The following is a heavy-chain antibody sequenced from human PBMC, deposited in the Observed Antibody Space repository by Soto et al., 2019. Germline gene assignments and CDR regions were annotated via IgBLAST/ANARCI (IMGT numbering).Heavy chain of an antibody. Sequence: SQTLSLTCVISGDSVSSNNAAWNWIRQSPSRGLEWLGRTYYKSKWYTDYAVSVKSRITINPDTSKNQFSLQLNSVTPEDTAVYYCARDRWGRGWRGTDSLDVWGLGTMVTVSS. J-gene: IGHJ3*01. D-gene: IGHD6-19*01. CDR3: ARDRWGRGWRGTDSLDV. CDR2: TYYKSKWYT. V-gene: IGHV6-1*01. CDR1: GDSVSSNNAA.